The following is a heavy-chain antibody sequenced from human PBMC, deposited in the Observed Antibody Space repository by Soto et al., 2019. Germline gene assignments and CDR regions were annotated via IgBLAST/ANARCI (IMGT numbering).Heavy chain of an antibody. Sequence: EVQLVESGGGVVKPGGSLRLTYEVSGFTFSSFSMHWVRQAPGNGLEWVSSINSGGTQIYYADSVKGRFSISRDTVKRSLFLQMNSLKAEDTAVYFCARGSTTVTYLGFDYWGQGTLLSVS. CDR2: INSGGTQI. CDR3: ARGSTTVTYLGFDY. J-gene: IGHJ4*02. V-gene: IGHV3-21*04. D-gene: IGHD4-17*01. CDR1: GFTFSSFS.